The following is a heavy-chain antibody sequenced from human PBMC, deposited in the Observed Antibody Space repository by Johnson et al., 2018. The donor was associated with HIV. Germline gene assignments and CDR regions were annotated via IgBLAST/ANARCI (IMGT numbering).Heavy chain of an antibody. J-gene: IGHJ3*02. CDR1: GFTFSSYW. D-gene: IGHD4-17*01. Sequence: VQLVESGGGLVQPGGSLRLSCAASGFTFSSYWMSWVRQAPGKGLEWVANIKQDGREKYYVDSVKGRFTISRDNAKNSLYLQMNSLRAEDTALYYCAKDIGVTTPWDAFDIWGQGTMVTVSS. CDR2: IKQDGREK. V-gene: IGHV3-7*05. CDR3: AKDIGVTTPWDAFDI.